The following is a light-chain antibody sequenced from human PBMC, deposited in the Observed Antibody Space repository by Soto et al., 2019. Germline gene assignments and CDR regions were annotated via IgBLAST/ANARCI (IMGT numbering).Light chain of an antibody. J-gene: IGLJ2*01. CDR1: SSDVGGYNY. CDR3: SSYTSSSTLVV. CDR2: DVS. V-gene: IGLV2-14*01. Sequence: QSALTQPASVSGSPVQSITISCTGTSSDVGGYNYVSWYQQHPGKAPKLMIYDVSNRPSGVSNRFSGPQSGNTASLAISGLQAEDEADYYCSSYTSSSTLVVFGGGTKLTVL.